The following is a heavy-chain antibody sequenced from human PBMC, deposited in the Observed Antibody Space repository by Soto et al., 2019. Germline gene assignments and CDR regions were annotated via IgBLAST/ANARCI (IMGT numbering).Heavy chain of an antibody. CDR1: GYTFTSYY. J-gene: IGHJ6*02. CDR3: ARDLAYCGGDCSQTYYYYYGMDV. D-gene: IGHD2-21*02. CDR2: INPSGGST. Sequence: GASVKVSCKASGYTFTSYYMHWVRQAPGQGLEWMGIINPSGGSTSYAQKFQGRVTMTRDTSTSTVYMELSSLRSEDTAVYYCARDLAYCGGDCSQTYYYYYGMDVWGQGTTVTVS. V-gene: IGHV1-46*01.